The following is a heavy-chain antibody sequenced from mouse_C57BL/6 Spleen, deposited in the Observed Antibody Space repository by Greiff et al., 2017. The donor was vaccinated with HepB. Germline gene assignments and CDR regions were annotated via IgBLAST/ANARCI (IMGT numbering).Heavy chain of an antibody. J-gene: IGHJ4*01. CDR3: VRHDDGYYVGYYAMDY. CDR1: GFSFNTYA. CDR2: IRSKSNNYAT. V-gene: IGHV10-1*01. Sequence: EVQLVESGGGLVQPKGSLKLSCAASGFSFNTYAMNWVRQAPGKGLEWVARIRSKSNNYATYYADSVKDRFTISRDDSESMLYLQMNNLKTEDTAMYYCVRHDDGYYVGYYAMDYWGQGTSVTVSS. D-gene: IGHD2-3*01.